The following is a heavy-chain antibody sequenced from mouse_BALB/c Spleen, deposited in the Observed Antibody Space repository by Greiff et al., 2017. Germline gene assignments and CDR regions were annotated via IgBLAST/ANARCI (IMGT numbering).Heavy chain of an antibody. V-gene: IGHV5-17*02. D-gene: IGHD1-2*01. Sequence: EVMLVESGGGLVQPGGSRKLSCAASGFTFSSFGMHWVRQAPEKGLEWVAYISSGSSTIYYADTVKGRFTISRDNPKNTLFLQMTSLRSEDTAMYYCARRITTNYAMDYWGQGTSVTVSS. CDR3: ARRITTNYAMDY. CDR1: GFTFSSFG. J-gene: IGHJ4*01. CDR2: ISSGSSTI.